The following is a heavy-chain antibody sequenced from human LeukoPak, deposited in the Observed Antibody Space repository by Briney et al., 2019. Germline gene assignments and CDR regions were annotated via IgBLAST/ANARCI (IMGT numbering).Heavy chain of an antibody. V-gene: IGHV4-34*01. CDR1: GGSFSGYY. Sequence: ASETLSLTCAVYGGSFSGYYWSWIRQPPGKGLEWIGEINHSGSTNYNPSLKSRVTISVDTSKNQFSLKLSSVTAADTAVYYCARGGGRRYCTNGVCYVSWFDPWGQGTLVTVSS. CDR2: INHSGST. D-gene: IGHD2-8*01. CDR3: ARGGGRRYCTNGVCYVSWFDP. J-gene: IGHJ5*02.